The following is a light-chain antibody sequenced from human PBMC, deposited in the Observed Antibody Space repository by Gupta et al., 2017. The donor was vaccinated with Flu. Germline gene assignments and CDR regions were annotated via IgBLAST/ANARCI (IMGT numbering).Light chain of an antibody. J-gene: IGLJ3*02. CDR3: LLYDRGAQIWV. V-gene: IGLV7-43*01. Sequence: STGAVTSNNYPYWFQQKPGQAPRPLIYTETNKASWTPARFSGSLLGGKAALTLSGVQPEDEADYYCLLYDRGAQIWVFGGGTKLTVL. CDR1: TGAVTSNNY. CDR2: TET.